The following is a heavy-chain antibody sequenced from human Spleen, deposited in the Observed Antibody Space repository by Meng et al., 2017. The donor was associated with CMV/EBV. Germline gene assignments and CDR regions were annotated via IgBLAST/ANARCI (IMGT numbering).Heavy chain of an antibody. D-gene: IGHD1-20*01. CDR2: INHSGST. CDR3: ARDEGITGTDSGFDP. Sequence: QGQLQQAGAGQWKPSETLSLPGAVSGGSFSSYSWSWIRQPPGKGLEWIGEINHSGSTNYNPSLKSRVTISVDASKNQFSLKLSSVPAADTAVYYCARDEGITGTDSGFDPWGQGTLVTVSS. V-gene: IGHV4-34*01. J-gene: IGHJ5*02. CDR1: GGSFSSYS.